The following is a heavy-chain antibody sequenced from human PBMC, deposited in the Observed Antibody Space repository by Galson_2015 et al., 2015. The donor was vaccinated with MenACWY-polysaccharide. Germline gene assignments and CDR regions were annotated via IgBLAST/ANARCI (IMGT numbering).Heavy chain of an antibody. CDR2: LSPTTGNT. CDR1: GVTFSSYG. V-gene: IGHV3-23*01. CDR3: AKGAAHYGSGNYYDY. Sequence: SLRLSCAGSGVTFSSYGMGWVCQAPGKGLEWVSGLSPTTGNTYYADSVRGRFTISRDNSKNTLYLQMNSLRAEDTAVYYCAKGAAHYGSGNYYDYWGQGTQVTVSS. J-gene: IGHJ4*02. D-gene: IGHD3-10*01.